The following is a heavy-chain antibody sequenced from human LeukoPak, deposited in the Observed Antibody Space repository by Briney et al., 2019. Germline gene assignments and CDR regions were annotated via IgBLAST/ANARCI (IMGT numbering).Heavy chain of an antibody. CDR3: ARGAHSGSYFLIDY. D-gene: IGHD1-26*01. J-gene: IGHJ4*02. V-gene: IGHV1-2*02. CDR1: GYTFTGYY. Sequence: ASVKVSCKASGYTFTGYYMHWVRQAPGQGPEWMGWLNPDSGGTNYAQNFQARVTTTRDTSITTAYMELTRLTSDDTAVYYCARGAHSGSYFLIDYWGQGTLVTVSS. CDR2: LNPDSGGT.